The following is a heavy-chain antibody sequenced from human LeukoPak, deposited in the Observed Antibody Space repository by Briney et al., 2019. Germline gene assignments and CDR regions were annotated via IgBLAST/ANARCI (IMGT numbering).Heavy chain of an antibody. D-gene: IGHD6-19*01. Sequence: PGESLRLSCAVSGFTFSSYSMNWVRRAPGKGLEWVANIKQDASETNYAVSVGGRLTICRDNARNSLYLQISTLRVEDAAIYYCAGGRGWLIENWGEGILVTVSS. V-gene: IGHV3-7*04. CDR1: GFTFSSYS. J-gene: IGHJ4*02. CDR3: AGGRGWLIEN. CDR2: IKQDASET.